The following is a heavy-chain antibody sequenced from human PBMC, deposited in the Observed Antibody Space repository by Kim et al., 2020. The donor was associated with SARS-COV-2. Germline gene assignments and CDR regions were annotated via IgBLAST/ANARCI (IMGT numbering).Heavy chain of an antibody. V-gene: IGHV4-31*03. D-gene: IGHD3-10*01. J-gene: IGHJ4*02. CDR1: GGSISNGGYY. CDR3: ARGWAYGSKYYDGGGYFTS. Sequence: SETLSLTCSVSGGSISNGGYYWTWIRLQPGKGLEWIGNINDSGNTYYNPSLKSRVTISVDTSENHFSLKLSSVTAADTAVYYCARGWAYGSKYYDGGGYFTSWGQGTLVTVSS. CDR2: INDSGNT.